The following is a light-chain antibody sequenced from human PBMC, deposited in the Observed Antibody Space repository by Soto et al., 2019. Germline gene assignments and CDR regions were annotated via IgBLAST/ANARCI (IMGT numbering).Light chain of an antibody. CDR2: EVS. CDR1: SSDVGGYNY. J-gene: IGLJ3*02. Sequence: QSVLTQPASVSGSPGQSITISCTGTSSDVGGYNYVSWFQQHPGKAPKLKIYEVSNRPSGVSNRFSGSKSGYTASLTISDLQAEDEADYYCTSFSSSSTWVFGGGTKLTVL. V-gene: IGLV2-14*03. CDR3: TSFSSSSTWV.